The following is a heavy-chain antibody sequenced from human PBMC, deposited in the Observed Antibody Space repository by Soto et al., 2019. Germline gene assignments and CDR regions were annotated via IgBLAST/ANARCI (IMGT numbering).Heavy chain of an antibody. D-gene: IGHD3-9*01. CDR1: GGSFSGYY. Sequence: QVQLQQWGAGPLRPLETLSLTCGVSGGSFSGYYXAWIRQSPGKGLEWIGEINDRGSINYNPSLKSRVSISVDTSKNHYSLNLRSVTAADTAVYYCARESHDILTGPPWVWYFDLWGRGTLVTVSS. CDR3: ARESHDILTGPPWVWYFDL. J-gene: IGHJ2*01. V-gene: IGHV4-34*01. CDR2: INDRGSI.